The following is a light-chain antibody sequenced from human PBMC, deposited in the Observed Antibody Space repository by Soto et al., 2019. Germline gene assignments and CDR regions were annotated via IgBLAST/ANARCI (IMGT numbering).Light chain of an antibody. V-gene: IGKV1-27*01. CDR3: QKYYGSPDT. Sequence: DIQMTQSPSSLSASVGDRVTITCRASQGIRNLLAWHQQKPGKVPELLIYSASTLQSGVPSRFSGSGSGTDFTLTIDSLQPEDVATYYCQKYYGSPDTCGPGTKVDIK. CDR1: QGIRNL. J-gene: IGKJ3*01. CDR2: SAS.